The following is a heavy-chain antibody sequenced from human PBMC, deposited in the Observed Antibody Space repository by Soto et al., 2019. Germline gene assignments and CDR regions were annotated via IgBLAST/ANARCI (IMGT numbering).Heavy chain of an antibody. Sequence: QVQLQESGPGVVKPSQPLSLTCTFSGGSFSSGDYYWSCFRQPPATSLEWIGYIYYNGSTFNNPPLKSRVSISIDKSKTQFSLKLSSVTAADTAVYYCARRHFGDEPSYYYYGMDVWGQGTTVTLSS. V-gene: IGHV4-30-4*01. D-gene: IGHD3-10*01. CDR3: ARRHFGDEPSYYYYGMDV. J-gene: IGHJ6*02. CDR2: IYYNGST. CDR1: GGSFSSGDYY.